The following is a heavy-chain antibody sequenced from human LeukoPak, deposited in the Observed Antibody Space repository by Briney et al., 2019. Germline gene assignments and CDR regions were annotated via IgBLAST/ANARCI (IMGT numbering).Heavy chain of an antibody. Sequence: PGGSLRLSCAASGFTVSSNYMSWVRQAPGKGLEWVSAISGSGGSTYYADSVKGRFTISRDNSKNTLYLQMNSLRAEDTAVYYCAKGAHLYFDYGDLGIGYYFDYWGQGTLVTVSS. CDR1: GFTVSSNY. D-gene: IGHD4-17*01. CDR3: AKGAHLYFDYGDLGIGYYFDY. V-gene: IGHV3-23*01. CDR2: ISGSGGST. J-gene: IGHJ4*02.